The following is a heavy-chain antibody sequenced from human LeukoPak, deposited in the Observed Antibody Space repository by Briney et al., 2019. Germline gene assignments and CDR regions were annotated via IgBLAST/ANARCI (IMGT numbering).Heavy chain of an antibody. Sequence: GGSLRLSCTASGFTFGDYAMSWFRQAPGKGLEWVGFIRSKAYGGTTEYAASVKGRFTISRDDSESIAYLQMNSLKTEDTAVYYCTRGGDGYNPTDYFDYWGQGTLVTVSS. CDR3: TRGGDGYNPTDYFDY. D-gene: IGHD5-24*01. V-gene: IGHV3-49*03. J-gene: IGHJ4*01. CDR1: GFTFGDYA. CDR2: IRSKAYGGTT.